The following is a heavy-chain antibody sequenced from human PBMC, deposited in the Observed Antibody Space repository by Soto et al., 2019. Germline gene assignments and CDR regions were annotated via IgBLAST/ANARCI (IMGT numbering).Heavy chain of an antibody. J-gene: IGHJ4*02. D-gene: IGHD6-19*01. CDR1: GGSISSSSYY. CDR2: IYYSGST. CDR3: ARLGGDIDSSGWTYYFDY. V-gene: IGHV4-39*01. Sequence: TSETLSLTCTVSGGSISSSSYYWGWIRQPPGKGLEWIGSIYYSGSTYYNPSLKSRVTISVDTSKNQFSLKLSSVTAADTAVYYCARLGGDIDSSGWTYYFDYWGQGTLVTVSS.